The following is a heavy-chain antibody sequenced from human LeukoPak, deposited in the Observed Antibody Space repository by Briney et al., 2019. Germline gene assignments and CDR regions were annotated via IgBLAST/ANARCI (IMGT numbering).Heavy chain of an antibody. D-gene: IGHD3-3*01. CDR3: AKMVSWSGRSGAFDI. V-gene: IGHV3-23*01. Sequence: GGSLRLSCAASGFTFSSYAMSWVRQAPGKGLEWVSATSGSGGSTYYADSVKGRFTISRDNSKNTLYLQMNSLRAEDTAVYYCAKMVSWSGRSGAFDIWGQGTMVTVSS. CDR2: TSGSGGST. J-gene: IGHJ3*02. CDR1: GFTFSSYA.